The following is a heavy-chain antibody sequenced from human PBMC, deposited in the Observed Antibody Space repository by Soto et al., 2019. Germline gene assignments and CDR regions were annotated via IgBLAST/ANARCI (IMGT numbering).Heavy chain of an antibody. CDR1: GFTFSSYS. Sequence: EVQLVESGGGLVKPGGSLRLSCAASGFTFSSYSMNWVRQAPGKGLEWVSSISSSSSYIYYADSVKGRFTISRDNAKNSLYLQMTSLGAEDTAVYYWARDYAMVRGVPADYWGRGTLVTVSS. CDR2: ISSSSSYI. CDR3: ARDYAMVRGVPADY. V-gene: IGHV3-21*01. D-gene: IGHD3-10*01. J-gene: IGHJ4*02.